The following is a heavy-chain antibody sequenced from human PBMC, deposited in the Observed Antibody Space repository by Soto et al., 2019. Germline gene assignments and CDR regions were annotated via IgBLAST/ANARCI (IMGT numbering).Heavy chain of an antibody. CDR3: ARGVGATSYYYYYMDV. CDR2: INSDGSST. J-gene: IGHJ6*03. V-gene: IGHV3-74*01. Sequence: HPGGSLRLSCAASGFTFSSYWMHWVRQAPGKGLVWVSRINSDGSSTSYADSVRGRFTISRDNAKNTLYLQMNSLRAEDTAVYYCARGVGATSYYYYYMDVWGKGTTVTVSS. D-gene: IGHD1-26*01. CDR1: GFTFSSYW.